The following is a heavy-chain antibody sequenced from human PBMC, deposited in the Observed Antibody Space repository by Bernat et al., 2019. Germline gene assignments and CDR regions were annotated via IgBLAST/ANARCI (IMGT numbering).Heavy chain of an antibody. CDR2: INTDARST. Sequence: EVQLVESGGGLVQPGGSLRLSCTSSGFTFSSYWMHWVRQAPWKGLVWVSRINTDARSTNYADFVKGRFTISRDNAKNTLYLEMNSLRAEDTAVYYCAREETRGRDAFDMWGQGTMITVSS. J-gene: IGHJ3*02. CDR1: GFTFSSYW. CDR3: AREETRGRDAFDM. V-gene: IGHV3-74*01. D-gene: IGHD3-16*01.